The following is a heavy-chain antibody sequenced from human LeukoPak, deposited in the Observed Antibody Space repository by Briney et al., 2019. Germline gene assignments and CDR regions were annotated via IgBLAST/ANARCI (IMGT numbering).Heavy chain of an antibody. Sequence: SETLSLTCTISGGFISSSSYYWGWIRQPPGKGLEWIGDIYYSGSTYYNPALKSRVSMSIDTSKNQFSLELRSVAAADTALYYCARRHYYDSTGYLEWGQGTLVTVTS. CDR2: IYYSGST. J-gene: IGHJ1*01. CDR3: ARRHYYDSTGYLE. V-gene: IGHV4-39*01. CDR1: GGFISSSSYY. D-gene: IGHD3-22*01.